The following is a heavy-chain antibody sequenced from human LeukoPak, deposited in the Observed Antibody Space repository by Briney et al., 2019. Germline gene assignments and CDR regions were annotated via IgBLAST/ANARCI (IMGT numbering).Heavy chain of an antibody. CDR1: GFTFSTYW. Sequence: GGSLRLSCAASGFTFSTYWMHWARQVPGKGLVWVSRINSNGNTTPYADSVKGRFTISRDNAKNTLFLQMNSLRAEDTAVYYCATGGGNSYAPVDYWGQGTLVTVSS. CDR3: ATGGGNSYAPVDY. CDR2: INSNGNTT. J-gene: IGHJ4*02. V-gene: IGHV3-74*01. D-gene: IGHD5-18*01.